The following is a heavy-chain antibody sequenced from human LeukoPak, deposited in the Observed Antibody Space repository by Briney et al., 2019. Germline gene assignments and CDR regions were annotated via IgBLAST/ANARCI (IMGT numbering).Heavy chain of an antibody. CDR3: TRMTTGHDY. V-gene: IGHV4-34*01. J-gene: IGHJ4*02. CDR2: INHSGYT. CDR1: GASFDDYY. Sequence: NPSETLSLTCGVSGASFDDYYWSWVSQTPGKGLEWLGEINHSGYTNNSPSLKSRVTLSIDTSRKQFSLNLRSVTVADAGIYYCTRMTTGHDYWGQGTLVTVSS. D-gene: IGHD4-17*01.